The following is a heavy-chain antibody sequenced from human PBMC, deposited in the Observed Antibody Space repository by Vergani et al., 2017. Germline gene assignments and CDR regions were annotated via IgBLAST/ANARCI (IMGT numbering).Heavy chain of an antibody. CDR1: GYSFTSYW. D-gene: IGHD2-21*02. Sequence: EVQLVQSGAEVKKPGESLKISCKGSGYSFTSYWIGWVRQMPGKGLEWMGIIDPGDSDTRYSPSFQGQVTISADKSISTAHLQWSSLKASDTAMYYCARRVAYCGGDCFDAFDIWGQGTMVTVSS. J-gene: IGHJ3*02. V-gene: IGHV5-51*01. CDR3: ARRVAYCGGDCFDAFDI. CDR2: IDPGDSDT.